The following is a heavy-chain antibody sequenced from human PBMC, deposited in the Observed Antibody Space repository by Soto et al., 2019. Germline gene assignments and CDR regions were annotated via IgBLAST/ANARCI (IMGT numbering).Heavy chain of an antibody. D-gene: IGHD2-15*01. CDR2: ISSSGSTI. V-gene: IGHV3-11*01. Sequence: QVQLVESGGGLVKPGGSLRLSCAASGFTFSDYYMSCIRQAPGKGLEWDSYISSSGSTIYYADSVKGRFTISRDNAKNSLHLQMNSLRAEDTAVYYCERDYGVVAATYAFDIWGQGTMVAVSS. J-gene: IGHJ3*02. CDR3: ERDYGVVAATYAFDI. CDR1: GFTFSDYY.